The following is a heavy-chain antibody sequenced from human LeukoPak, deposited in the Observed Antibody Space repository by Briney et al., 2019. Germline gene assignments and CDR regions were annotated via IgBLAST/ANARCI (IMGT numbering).Heavy chain of an antibody. Sequence: GGSLRLSCAASGFTFSSYSMNWVRQAPGKGLEWVSSISSSSSYIYYADSVKGRFTIPRDNAKNSLYLQMNSLRAEDTAVYYCARDRLEGNYFAYWGQGTLVTVSS. CDR1: GFTFSSYS. CDR2: ISSSSSYI. V-gene: IGHV3-21*01. CDR3: ARDRLEGNYFAY. D-gene: IGHD3-3*01. J-gene: IGHJ4*02.